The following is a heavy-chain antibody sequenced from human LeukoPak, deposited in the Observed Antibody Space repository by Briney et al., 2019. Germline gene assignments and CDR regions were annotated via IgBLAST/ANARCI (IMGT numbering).Heavy chain of an antibody. CDR2: IHDSGNT. J-gene: IGHJ5*02. CDR3: ARKDYDSRVHSPNNWLDP. V-gene: IGHV4-31*11. CDR1: GGSINSGSYY. D-gene: IGHD3-22*01. Sequence: PSETLSLTCAVSGGSINSGSYYWTWIRQHPGKGLEWIGCIHDSGNTDYNPSLKSRLSISLDTSKNHFSLKLNSVTAADTAVYYCARKDYDSRVHSPNNWLDPWGQGTLVTVSS.